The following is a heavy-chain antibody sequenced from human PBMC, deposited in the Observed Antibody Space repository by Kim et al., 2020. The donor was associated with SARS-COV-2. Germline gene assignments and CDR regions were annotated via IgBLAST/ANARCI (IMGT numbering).Heavy chain of an antibody. Sequence: GGSLRLSCAASGFTFSSYAMSWVRQAPGKGLEWVSAISGSGGSTYYADSVKGRFTISRDNSRNTLYLQMNSLRAEDTAVYYCANLGPAGYWFGESEYYFDYWGQGTLVTVSS. J-gene: IGHJ4*02. CDR1: GFTFSSYA. CDR2: ISGSGGST. V-gene: IGHV3-23*01. CDR3: ANLGPAGYWFGESEYYFDY. D-gene: IGHD3-10*01.